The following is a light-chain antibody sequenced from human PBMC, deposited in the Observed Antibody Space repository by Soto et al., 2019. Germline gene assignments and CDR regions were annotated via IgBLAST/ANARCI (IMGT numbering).Light chain of an antibody. Sequence: DIQVTQSPSSVSASVGDRVTITCRASQTISSWLAWYQQKPGKAPKLLIYKASSLESGVPSRFSGSGSGTEFTLTISSLQPDDFATYYCQQYNSSFGQGTKVDIK. CDR3: QQYNSS. CDR2: KAS. CDR1: QTISSW. J-gene: IGKJ2*01. V-gene: IGKV1-5*03.